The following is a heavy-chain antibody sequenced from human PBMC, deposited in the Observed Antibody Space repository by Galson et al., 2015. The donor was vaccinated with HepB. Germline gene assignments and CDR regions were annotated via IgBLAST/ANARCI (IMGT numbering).Heavy chain of an antibody. V-gene: IGHV3-30*03. Sequence: SLRLSCAASGFTFSSYGMHWVRQAPGKGLEWVAVISYDGSNKYYADSVKGRFTISRDNSKNTLYLQMNSLRAEDTAVYYCARGRYSGSYYFDYWGQGTLVTVSS. CDR3: ARGRYSGSYYFDY. J-gene: IGHJ4*02. D-gene: IGHD1-26*01. CDR1: GFTFSSYG. CDR2: ISYDGSNK.